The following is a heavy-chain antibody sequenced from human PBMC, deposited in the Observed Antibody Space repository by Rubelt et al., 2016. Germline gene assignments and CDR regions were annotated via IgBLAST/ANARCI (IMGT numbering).Heavy chain of an antibody. V-gene: IGHV3-21*04. CDR2: VSSSNPYI. Sequence: EVQLVESGGDLVKPGGSLRLSCAASGITVSTNYMSWVRQTPGKGLEWVSSVSSSNPYIYYADSVTGRFTISRDNAKNSLFLQMDSLRGEDTGIYHCARDSGSFPPDLDLWGPGTLVTVSS. CDR3: ARDSGSFPPDLDL. D-gene: IGHD1-26*01. J-gene: IGHJ5*02. CDR1: GITVSTNY.